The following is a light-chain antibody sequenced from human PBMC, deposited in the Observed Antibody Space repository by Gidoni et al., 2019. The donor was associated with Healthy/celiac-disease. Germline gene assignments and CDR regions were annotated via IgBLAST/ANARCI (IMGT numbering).Light chain of an antibody. V-gene: IGLV1-40*01. J-gene: IGLJ3*02. Sequence: QSVLTQPPSVSGAPGQRVPISCTGSSSNIGAGYDVHWYQQLPGTAPKLLIYGNSNRPSGVPDRFSGSKSGTSASLAITGLQAEDEADYYCQSYDSSRSGAGVFGGGTKLTVL. CDR1: SSNIGAGYD. CDR3: QSYDSSRSGAGV. CDR2: GNS.